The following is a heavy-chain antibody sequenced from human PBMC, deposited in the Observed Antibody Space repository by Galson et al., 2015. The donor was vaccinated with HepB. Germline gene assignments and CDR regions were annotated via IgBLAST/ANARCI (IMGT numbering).Heavy chain of an antibody. D-gene: IGHD3-22*01. Sequence: SVKVSCKASGGTFSSHTISWVRQAPGQGLELMGGIIPMFGSGNYAQKFQGRVTITADESKSTTYMELRSLRSEDTAVYYCARQYDTSGYYAYWGQGTLVTVSS. V-gene: IGHV1-69*13. CDR3: ARQYDTSGYYAY. CDR2: IIPMFGSG. CDR1: GGTFSSHT. J-gene: IGHJ4*02.